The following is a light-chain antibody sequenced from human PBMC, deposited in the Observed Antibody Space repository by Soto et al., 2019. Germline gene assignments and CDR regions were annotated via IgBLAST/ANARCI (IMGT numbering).Light chain of an antibody. CDR2: GAS. CDR1: QSVSSN. V-gene: IGKV3-15*01. Sequence: IEMTQSPATLSVSPGERATLSCRASQSVSSNLVWYQQKPGQAPRLLIYGASTRVTGIPARFSGSGSGTEFTLTISGLQSEDFAVYYCQQYHNWWTFGQGTKVEIK. CDR3: QQYHNWWT. J-gene: IGKJ1*01.